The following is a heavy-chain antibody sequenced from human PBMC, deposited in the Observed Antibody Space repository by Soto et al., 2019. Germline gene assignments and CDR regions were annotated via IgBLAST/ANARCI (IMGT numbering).Heavy chain of an antibody. Sequence: SETLSLTCSVSGGSISGSYWSWIRQSPGKGLEWLGYVYYTGSTNYSPSLRSRVSISVDTSKNEFSLKLSSVTAADTAVYYCARPHYDSNTFYYFFDYWGQGTLVTVSS. V-gene: IGHV4-59*12. CDR3: ARPHYDSNTFYYFFDY. J-gene: IGHJ4*02. CDR1: GGSISGSY. D-gene: IGHD3-22*01. CDR2: VYYTGST.